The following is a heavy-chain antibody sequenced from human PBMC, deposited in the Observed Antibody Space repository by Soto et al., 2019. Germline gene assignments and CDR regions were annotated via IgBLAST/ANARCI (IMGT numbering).Heavy chain of an antibody. Sequence: QVQLQESGPGLVKPSETLSLTCTVSGGSIRNYYCSWIRQPPGKGLEWIGYMYYSGSTNYNPSLSSRVTISIDTSKNQFSLKLSSVTAADTAVYYCARAGTATLSDYWGQGTLVTVSS. CDR1: GGSIRNYY. V-gene: IGHV4-59*01. J-gene: IGHJ4*02. D-gene: IGHD2-15*01. CDR2: MYYSGST. CDR3: ARAGTATLSDY.